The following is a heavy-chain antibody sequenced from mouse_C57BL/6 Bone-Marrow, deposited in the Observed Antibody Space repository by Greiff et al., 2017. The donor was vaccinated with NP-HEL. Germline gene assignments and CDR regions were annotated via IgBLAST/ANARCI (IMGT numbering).Heavy chain of an antibody. CDR1: GYTFTDYY. J-gene: IGHJ1*03. CDR3: ARHYAEYFDV. CDR2: INPNNGGT. D-gene: IGHD1-1*01. V-gene: IGHV1-26*01. Sequence: VQLQQSGPELVKPGASVKISCKASGYTFTDYYMNWVKQSHGKSLEWIGDINPNNGGTSYNQKFKGKATLTVDKSSSTAYMELRSLTSEDSAVYYCARHYAEYFDVWGTGTTVTVSS.